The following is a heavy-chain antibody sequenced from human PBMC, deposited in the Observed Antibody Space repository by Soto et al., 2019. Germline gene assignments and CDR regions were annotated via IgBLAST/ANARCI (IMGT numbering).Heavy chain of an antibody. J-gene: IGHJ4*02. CDR2: TSPSGGDT. CDR1: GFTFSSSA. Sequence: EVQLSESGGDLVQPGESLRLSCVVSGFTFSSSAMSWVRQSPGRGLEWVSSTSPSGGDTFYGESVKGRFTISRDNSKNTLFLQMNSLRAEDTAMYFCARHGSAGSLSNWGQEAQVTVSS. CDR3: ARHGSAGSLSN. D-gene: IGHD6-13*01. V-gene: IGHV3-23*01.